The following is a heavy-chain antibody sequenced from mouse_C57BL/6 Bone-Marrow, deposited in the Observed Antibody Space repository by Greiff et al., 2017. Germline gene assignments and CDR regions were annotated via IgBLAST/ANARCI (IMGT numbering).Heavy chain of an antibody. J-gene: IGHJ2*01. D-gene: IGHD2-14*01. V-gene: IGHV1-7*01. CDR3: TRWGLGFDY. CDR1: GYTFTSYW. Sequence: VQLQESGAELAKPGASVKLSCKASGYTFTSYWMHWVKQRPGQGLEWIGYINPSSGYTKYNQKFKDKATLTADKSSSTAYMQLSRLTYADSAGYYCTRWGLGFDYWGHGTTLTVSS. CDR2: INPSSGYT.